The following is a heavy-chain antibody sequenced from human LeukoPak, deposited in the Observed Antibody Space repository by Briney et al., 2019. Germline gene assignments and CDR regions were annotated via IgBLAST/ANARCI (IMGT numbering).Heavy chain of an antibody. J-gene: IGHJ3*02. D-gene: IGHD6-13*01. V-gene: IGHV3-11*06. CDR3: ARVGRQQLVSDAFDI. CDR2: ISSSSSYT. CDR1: GFTFSDYY. Sequence: GGSLRLSCAASGFTFSDYYMSWIRQAPGKGLEWVSYISSSSSYTNYADSVKGRFTISRDNAKNSLYLQMNSLRAEDTAVYYCARVGRQQLVSDAFDIWGQGTMVTVSS.